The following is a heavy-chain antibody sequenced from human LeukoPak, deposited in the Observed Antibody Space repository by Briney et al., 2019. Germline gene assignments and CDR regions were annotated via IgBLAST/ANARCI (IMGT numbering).Heavy chain of an antibody. CDR1: GGSISSYY. CDR2: IYYNSGRT. D-gene: IGHD1-26*01. J-gene: IGHJ5*02. CDR3: ARTPTESLWFDP. Sequence: SETLSLTCTVSGGSISSYYWNWIRQPPGKGLEWIGYIYYNSGRTNYNPSLKSRVTISVDTSKNQFSLKLSSVTAADTAVYYCARTPTESLWFDPWGQGTLVTVSS. V-gene: IGHV4-59*01.